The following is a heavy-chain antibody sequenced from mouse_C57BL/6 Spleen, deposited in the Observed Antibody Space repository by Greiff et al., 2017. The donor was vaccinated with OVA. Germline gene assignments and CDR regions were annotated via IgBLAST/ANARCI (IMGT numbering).Heavy chain of an antibody. V-gene: IGHV5-4*03. CDR1: GFTFSSYA. CDR2: ISDGGSYT. Sequence: EVKVVESGGGLVKPGGSLKLSCAASGFTFSSYAMSWVRQTPEKRLEWVATISDGGSYTYYPDNVKGRFTISRDNAKNNLYLQMSHLKSEDTAMYYCARGGGLRWYFDVWGTGTTVTVSS. CDR3: ARGGGLRWYFDV. J-gene: IGHJ1*03. D-gene: IGHD2-4*01.